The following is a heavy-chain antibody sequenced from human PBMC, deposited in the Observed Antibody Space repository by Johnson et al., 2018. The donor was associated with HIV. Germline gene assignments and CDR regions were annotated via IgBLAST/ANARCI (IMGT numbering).Heavy chain of an antibody. Sequence: VQLVESGGGLIQPGGSLRLSCAASGFTVSSNYMSWVRQAPGKGLAWVSVIYSDGNNKYYADSVKGRFTISRDNSKNTLYLQMNSLRAEDTALYYCAKGGIATRFFDIWGQGTMVTVSS. J-gene: IGHJ3*02. CDR3: AKGGIATRFFDI. CDR1: GFTVSSNY. D-gene: IGHD6-6*01. V-gene: IGHV3-66*03. CDR2: IYSDGNNK.